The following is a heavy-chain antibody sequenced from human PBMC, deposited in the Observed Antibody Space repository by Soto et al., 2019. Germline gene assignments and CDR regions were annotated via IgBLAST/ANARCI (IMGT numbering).Heavy chain of an antibody. Sequence: QVQLVESGGGVVQPGGSLRLSCAASGFTFSTSVMHWVRQAPGKGLEWMAIISYGGGNKYYADSVKGRFTISRDISESTLYLQMNSLRTEDTAGYYCAREEFEDGRGHFDYWGQGTLVSVSS. J-gene: IGHJ4*02. CDR2: ISYGGGNK. CDR3: AREEFEDGRGHFDY. CDR1: GFTFSTSV. V-gene: IGHV3-30-3*01. D-gene: IGHD3-22*01.